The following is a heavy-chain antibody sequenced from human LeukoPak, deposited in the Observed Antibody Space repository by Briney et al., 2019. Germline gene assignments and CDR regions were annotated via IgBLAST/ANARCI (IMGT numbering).Heavy chain of an antibody. CDR2: INPSCGST. V-gene: IGHV1-46*01. J-gene: IGHJ4*02. CDR3: ARENVDTATDY. D-gene: IGHD5-18*01. Sequence: AIINPSCGSTSYAQKFQGRVTMTSDTSTSTVYMELSSLRSEDTAVYYCARENVDTATDYWGQGTLVTVSS.